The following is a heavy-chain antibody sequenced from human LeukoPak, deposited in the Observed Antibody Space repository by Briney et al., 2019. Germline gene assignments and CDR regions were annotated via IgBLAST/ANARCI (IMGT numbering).Heavy chain of an antibody. CDR1: GHTFTVYY. CDR3: ASYASGYNWLKA. Sequence: GGSVKVSCKASGHTFTVYYIHWVRQAPGQGLEWMGWIHPGTGDTNYAQRFQGRVTVTRDTSITTAYMELSSLKSDDTAVYYCASYASGYNWLKAWGQGTLVTVSS. J-gene: IGHJ5*02. V-gene: IGHV1-2*02. CDR2: IHPGTGDT. D-gene: IGHD3-10*01.